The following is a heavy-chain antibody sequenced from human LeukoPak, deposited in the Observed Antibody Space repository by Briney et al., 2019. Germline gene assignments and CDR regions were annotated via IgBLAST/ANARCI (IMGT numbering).Heavy chain of an antibody. Sequence: ASVKVSCRASGGTFSSYAISWVRQAPGQGLEWMGGIIPIFGTANYAQKFQGRVTITTDESTSTAYMELSSLRSEDTAVYYCARGGYCSGGSCYSNHYFDYWGQGTLVTVSS. CDR1: GGTFSSYA. D-gene: IGHD2-15*01. V-gene: IGHV1-69*05. J-gene: IGHJ4*02. CDR3: ARGGYCSGGSCYSNHYFDY. CDR2: IIPIFGTA.